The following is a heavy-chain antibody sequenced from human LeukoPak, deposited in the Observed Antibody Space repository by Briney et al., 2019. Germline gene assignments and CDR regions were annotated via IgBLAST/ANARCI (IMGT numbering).Heavy chain of an antibody. Sequence: SETLSLTCTVSGGSISSSSYYWGWIRQPPGKGLEWIGSIYYSGSTYYNPSLKSRVTISVDTSKNQFSLKLSSVTAADTAVYYCARLVTTALNKDIYYMDVWGKGTTVTVSS. V-gene: IGHV4-39*01. J-gene: IGHJ6*03. D-gene: IGHD4-11*01. CDR3: ARLVTTALNKDIYYMDV. CDR2: IYYSGST. CDR1: GGSISSSSYY.